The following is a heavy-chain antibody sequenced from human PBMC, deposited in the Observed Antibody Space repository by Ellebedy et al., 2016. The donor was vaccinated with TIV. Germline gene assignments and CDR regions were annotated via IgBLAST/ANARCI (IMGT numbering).Heavy chain of an antibody. J-gene: IGHJ5*02. Sequence: PGGSLRLSCVASGFSFRSYWMAWVRQAPGKGLEWVANIYQDGTMKYSLDSVRGRFIISRDNAKNSLDLQMNSLRTEDTAVYYCARRGSYGDYAVQINNWFDRWGQGTLVIVSS. CDR3: ARRGSYGDYAVQINNWFDR. D-gene: IGHD4-17*01. CDR1: GFSFRSYW. V-gene: IGHV3-7*01. CDR2: IYQDGTMK.